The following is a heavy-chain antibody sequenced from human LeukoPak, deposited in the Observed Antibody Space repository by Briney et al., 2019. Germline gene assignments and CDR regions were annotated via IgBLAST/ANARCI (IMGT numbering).Heavy chain of an antibody. CDR3: ARASVGLSGDCRPFHC. V-gene: IGHV1-2*02. Sequence: ASVRVSSEPSGYTFSDYYIHRLRQAPGQGLQWMGWINPRNGGTNYAQKFQGRVSITRDTSISTAYMELTSVRSDDTAVYYCARASVGLSGDCRPFHCRVRGTLVTVSS. J-gene: IGHJ4*02. D-gene: IGHD2-21*02. CDR1: GYTFSDYY. CDR2: INPRNGGT.